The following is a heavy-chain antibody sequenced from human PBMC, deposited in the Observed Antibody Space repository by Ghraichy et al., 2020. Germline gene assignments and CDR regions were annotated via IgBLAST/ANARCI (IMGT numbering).Heavy chain of an antibody. D-gene: IGHD4-23*01. CDR1: GGSISSSSYY. CDR3: ARPLLATVVTGAFDI. J-gene: IGHJ3*02. Sequence: ESLNISCTVSGGSISSSSYYWGWIRQPPGKGLEWIGSIYNSGSTYYNPSLKSRVTISVDTSKNQFSLKLSSVTAADTAVYYCARPLLATVVTGAFDIWGQGTMVTVSS. V-gene: IGHV4-39*01. CDR2: IYNSGST.